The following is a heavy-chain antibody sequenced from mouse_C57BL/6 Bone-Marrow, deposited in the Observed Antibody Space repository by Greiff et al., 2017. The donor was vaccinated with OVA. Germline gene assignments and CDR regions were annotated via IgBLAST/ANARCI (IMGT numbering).Heavy chain of an antibody. D-gene: IGHD2-4*01. J-gene: IGHJ2*01. CDR2: IYPGDGDT. Sequence: QVQLQQSGAELVKPGASVKISCKASGYAFSSYWMNWVKQRPGKGLEWIGQIYPGDGDTNYNGKFKGKATLTADKSSSTAYMQLSSLTSEDSAVYFCARRIFYDYDALDYWGQGTTLTVSS. CDR3: ARRIFYDYDALDY. CDR1: GYAFSSYW. V-gene: IGHV1-80*01.